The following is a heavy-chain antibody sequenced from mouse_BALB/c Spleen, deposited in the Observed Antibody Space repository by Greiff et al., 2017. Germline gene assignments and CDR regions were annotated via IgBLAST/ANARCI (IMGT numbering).Heavy chain of an antibody. Sequence: QVQLQQSGAELAKPGASVKMSCKASGYTFTSYWMHWVKQRPGQGLEWIGYINPSTGYTEYNQKFKDKATLTADKSSSTAYMQLSSLTSEDSAVYYCARWDYGSSDYYAMDYWGQGTSVTVSS. CDR1: GYTFTSYW. V-gene: IGHV1-7*01. J-gene: IGHJ4*01. CDR3: ARWDYGSSDYYAMDY. CDR2: INPSTGYT. D-gene: IGHD1-1*01.